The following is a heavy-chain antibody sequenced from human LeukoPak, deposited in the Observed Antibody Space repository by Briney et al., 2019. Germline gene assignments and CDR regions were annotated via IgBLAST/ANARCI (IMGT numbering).Heavy chain of an antibody. D-gene: IGHD3-22*01. CDR1: GYTFTGYY. CDR2: INPNSGGT. J-gene: IGHJ4*02. V-gene: IGHV1-2*04. Sequence: GASVKVSCKASGYTFTGYYMHWVRQAPGQGLEWMGWINPNSGGTNYAQKFQGWVTMTRDTSISTAYMELSRLRSDDTAVYYCARDLSYYDSSGYVYWGQGTLVTVSS. CDR3: ARDLSYYDSSGYVY.